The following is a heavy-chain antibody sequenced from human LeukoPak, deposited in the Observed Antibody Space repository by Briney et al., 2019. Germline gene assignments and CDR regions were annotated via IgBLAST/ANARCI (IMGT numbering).Heavy chain of an antibody. J-gene: IGHJ4*02. Sequence: GASVKVSCKASGYTFTGYYMHWVRQAPGQGLEWMGWIDPNSGGTNYAQRFQGRVTMTRDTSISTASMDLSSLTSDDTAVYYCARGLDLGGILLSPFDYWGQGTLVTVSS. D-gene: IGHD2/OR15-2a*01. CDR2: IDPNSGGT. V-gene: IGHV1-2*02. CDR3: ARGLDLGGILLSPFDY. CDR1: GYTFTGYY.